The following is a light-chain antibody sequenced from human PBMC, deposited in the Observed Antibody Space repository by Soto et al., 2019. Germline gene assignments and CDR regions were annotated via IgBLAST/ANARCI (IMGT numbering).Light chain of an antibody. CDR2: AAS. CDR1: QSMKRRY. J-gene: IGKJ2*01. CDR3: HQYDNKPQT. V-gene: IGKV3-20*01. Sequence: EILLIQSPGTLSLSPGERATLFCRASQSMKRRYLAWYQQKPGKAPRVLIYAASNRATGIPDRLSGSGSGTDFSITISRMETEDFEVYYCHQYDNKPQTFGQGTKVDIK.